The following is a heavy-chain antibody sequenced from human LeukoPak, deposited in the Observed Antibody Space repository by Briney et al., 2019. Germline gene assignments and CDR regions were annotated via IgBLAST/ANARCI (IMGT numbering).Heavy chain of an antibody. CDR2: VSSGSSYI. CDR1: RFIFSDYT. CDR3: AKDYDSSGWAAFDI. V-gene: IGHV3-21*01. Sequence: GGSLRLSCAAPRFIFSDYTMNWVRQAPGKGLEWVSSVSSGSSYIYYADSVKGRFTISRDNSKNTLYLQMNSLRAEDTAVYYCAKDYDSSGWAAFDIWGQGTMVTVSS. D-gene: IGHD3-22*01. J-gene: IGHJ3*02.